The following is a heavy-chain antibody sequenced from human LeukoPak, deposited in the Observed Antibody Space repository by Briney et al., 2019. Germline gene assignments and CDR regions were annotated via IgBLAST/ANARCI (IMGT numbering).Heavy chain of an antibody. CDR1: GFTFSSYA. Sequence: GGSLRLSCAASGFTFSSYAMSWVRQAPGKGLDWVSTISGRGDNTYYADSVKGRFTISRDNSKNTLYLQMNSLRAEDTAVYYCAKGDSYCGGDCYPDWGQGALVTVSS. V-gene: IGHV3-23*01. J-gene: IGHJ4*02. D-gene: IGHD2-21*02. CDR2: ISGRGDNT. CDR3: AKGDSYCGGDCYPD.